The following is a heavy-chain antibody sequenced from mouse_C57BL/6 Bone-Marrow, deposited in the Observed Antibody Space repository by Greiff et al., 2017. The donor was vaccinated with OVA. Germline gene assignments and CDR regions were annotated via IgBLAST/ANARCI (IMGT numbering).Heavy chain of an antibody. V-gene: IGHV1-72*01. CDR1: GYTFTSYW. D-gene: IGHD2-3*01. CDR3: ARSSMVTTTGGFDY. CDR2: IDPNSGGT. J-gene: IGHJ2*01. Sequence: QVQLQQPGAELVKPGASVKLSCKASGYTFTSYWMHWVKPRPGRGLEWIGRIDPNSGGTKYNEKFKSKATLTVDKPSSTAYMQLSSLTSEDSAVYYCARSSMVTTTGGFDYWGQGTTLTVSS.